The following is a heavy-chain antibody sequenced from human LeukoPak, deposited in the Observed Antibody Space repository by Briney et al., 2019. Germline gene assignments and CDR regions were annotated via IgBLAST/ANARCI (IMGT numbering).Heavy chain of an antibody. CDR2: ISSSSSYI. CDR3: ARDGDSSGYYQGDAFDI. V-gene: IGHV3-21*01. Sequence: GGSLRLSCAASGFTFSSYSMSWVRQAPGKGLEWVSSISSSSSYIYYADSVKGRFTISRDNARNSLYLQMNSLRAEDTAVYYCARDGDSSGYYQGDAFDIWGQGTMVTVSS. CDR1: GFTFSSYS. J-gene: IGHJ3*02. D-gene: IGHD3-22*01.